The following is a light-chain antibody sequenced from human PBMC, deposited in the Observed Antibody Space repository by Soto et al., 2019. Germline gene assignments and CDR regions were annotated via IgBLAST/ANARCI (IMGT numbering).Light chain of an antibody. CDR3: QQRSNWPKT. CDR1: QSVSSSY. Sequence: EIVMTHSPATLSVSLWEIATLSCGASQSVSSSYLAWYQQKPGQAPRLLIYGASSRATGIPARFSGSGSGTDFTPTISSLEPEDFAVYYCQQRSNWPKTFGQGTKVDIK. J-gene: IGKJ1*01. V-gene: IGKV3D-20*02. CDR2: GAS.